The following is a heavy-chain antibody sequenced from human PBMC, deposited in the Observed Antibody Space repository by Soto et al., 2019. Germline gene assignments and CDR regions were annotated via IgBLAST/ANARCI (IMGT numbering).Heavy chain of an antibody. CDR2: IIPIFGTA. J-gene: IGHJ6*02. D-gene: IGHD3-3*01. CDR3: AREYYDFWSGYYTPIDYYYGMDV. Sequence: SVKVSCKASGGTFSSYAISWVRQAPGQGLEWMGGIIPIFGTANYAQKFQGRVTITADESTSTAYMELSSLRSEDTAVYYCAREYYDFWSGYYTPIDYYYGMDVWGQGTTVTVSS. CDR1: GGTFSSYA. V-gene: IGHV1-69*13.